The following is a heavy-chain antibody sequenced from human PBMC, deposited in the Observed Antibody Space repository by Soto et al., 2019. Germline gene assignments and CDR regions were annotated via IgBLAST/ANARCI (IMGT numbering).Heavy chain of an antibody. J-gene: IGHJ5*02. V-gene: IGHV1-18*01. CDR2: ISPYNGNT. Sequence: QVQLVQSGAEVKKPGASVKVSCKASGYTFTSYGISWVRQAPGQGLEWMGWISPYNGNTNSAQKLQGRITMTTGTPARTAYMELRSPRSDDTAVYYCEREEEAHTFDPWGQGILVTVSS. CDR3: EREEEAHTFDP. CDR1: GYTFTSYG.